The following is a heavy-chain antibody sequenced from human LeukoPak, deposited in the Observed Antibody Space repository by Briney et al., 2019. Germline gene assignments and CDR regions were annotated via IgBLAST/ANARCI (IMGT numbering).Heavy chain of an antibody. D-gene: IGHD3-16*01. CDR3: VTDWLVW. CDR2: ISNDNNVI. V-gene: IGHV3-48*01. J-gene: IGHJ4*02. Sequence: GGSLRLSCAVSVVTFSASGTHWVPESPVKGIRWLAYISNDNNVINYAVTVKARFTISKDNVKSSGFLPMNSLGADDTAVYFCVTDWLVWWGQGTLVTVSS. CDR1: VVTFSASG.